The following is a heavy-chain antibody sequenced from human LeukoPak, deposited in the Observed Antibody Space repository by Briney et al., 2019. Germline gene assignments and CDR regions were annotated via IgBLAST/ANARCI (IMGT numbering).Heavy chain of an antibody. CDR3: ARVADLRFRYCSGGSCLTHFDY. J-gene: IGHJ4*02. V-gene: IGHV5-51*01. Sequence: GESLKISCKGSGYSFSNYWIGWVRQMPGKGLEWMGIIYPGDSDTRYSPSFQGQVTFSADKSITTAYLQWSSLKASDTAVYYCARVADLRFRYCSGGSCLTHFDYWGQGTLVTVSS. CDR2: IYPGDSDT. CDR1: GYSFSNYW. D-gene: IGHD2-15*01.